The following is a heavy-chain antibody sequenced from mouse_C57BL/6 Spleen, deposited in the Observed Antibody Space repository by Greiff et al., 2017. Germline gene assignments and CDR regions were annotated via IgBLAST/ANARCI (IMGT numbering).Heavy chain of an antibody. CDR3: ARDRDFTD. D-gene: IGHD1-1*01. J-gene: IGHJ4*01. Sequence: QVQLKESGAELARPGASVKLSCKASGYTFTSYGISWVKQRTGQGLEWIGEIYPRSGNTYYNEKFKGKATLTADKSSSTAYMELRSLTSEDSAVYFCARDRDFTDWGQGTSVTVSS. CDR2: IYPRSGNT. CDR1: GYTFTSYG. V-gene: IGHV1-81*01.